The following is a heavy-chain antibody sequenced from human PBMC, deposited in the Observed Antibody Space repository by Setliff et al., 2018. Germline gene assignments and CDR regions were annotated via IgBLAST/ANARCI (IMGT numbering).Heavy chain of an antibody. CDR3: ARDTSSDWAAWFDP. Sequence: SETLSLTCTVSGLSISTNRYYWGWLRQPPGRGLELIGLMHSDGATYSNPSLQSRVTLSLDASRSQFSLALTSVAAADTAMYYCARDTSSDWAAWFDPWSQGILVTVSS. V-gene: IGHV4-39*07. CDR2: MHSDGAT. J-gene: IGHJ5*02. D-gene: IGHD6-19*01. CDR1: GLSISTNRYY.